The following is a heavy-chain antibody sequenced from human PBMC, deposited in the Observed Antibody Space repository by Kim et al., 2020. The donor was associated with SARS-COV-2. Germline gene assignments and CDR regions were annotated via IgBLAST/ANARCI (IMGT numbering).Heavy chain of an antibody. Sequence: SFQGQVTISADKSISTAYLQWSSLKASDTAMYYCARLLLAGIAVAGNFDYWGQGTLVTVSS. J-gene: IGHJ4*02. CDR3: ARLLLAGIAVAGNFDY. D-gene: IGHD6-13*01. V-gene: IGHV5-51*01.